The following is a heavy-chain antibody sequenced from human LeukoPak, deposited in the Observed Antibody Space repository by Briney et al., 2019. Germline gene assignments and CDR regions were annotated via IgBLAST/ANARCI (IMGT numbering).Heavy chain of an antibody. CDR3: ARAYSSGLYYYYYYGMDV. CDR2: ISSSSSYI. D-gene: IGHD6-19*01. V-gene: IGHV3-21*01. Sequence: GGSLRLSCAASGFTVSGNYMTWVRQAPGKGLEWVSSISSSSSYIYYADSVKGRFTISGDNAKNSLYLQMNSLRAEDTAVYYCARAYSSGLYYYYYYGMDVWGQGTTVTVSS. CDR1: GFTVSGNY. J-gene: IGHJ6*02.